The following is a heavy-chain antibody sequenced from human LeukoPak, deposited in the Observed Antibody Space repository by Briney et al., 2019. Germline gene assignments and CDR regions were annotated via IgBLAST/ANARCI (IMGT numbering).Heavy chain of an antibody. J-gene: IGHJ4*02. CDR3: ARVKDERYSSGWCQDY. CDR2: ISSSSSYI. V-gene: IGHV3-21*01. Sequence: GSLRLSCAASGFTFSSYSMIWVRQAPGKGLEWVSSISSSSSYIYYADTVRGRFTISRDNAKNSLYLQMNSLRAEDTAVYYCARVKDERYSSGWCQDYWGQGTLVTVSS. D-gene: IGHD6-19*01. CDR1: GFTFSSYS.